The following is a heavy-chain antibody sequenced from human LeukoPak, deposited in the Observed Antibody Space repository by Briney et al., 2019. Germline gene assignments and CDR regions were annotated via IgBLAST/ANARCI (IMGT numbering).Heavy chain of an antibody. D-gene: IGHD6-19*01. V-gene: IGHV1-2*06. CDR1: GYTFTGYY. CDR2: INPNSGGT. CDR3: ARTSINPQWLASTNWFDP. J-gene: IGHJ5*02. Sequence: GASVKVSCTASGYTFTGYYMHWVRQAPGQGLEWMGRINPNSGGTNYAQKFQGRVTMTRDTSISTAYMELSRLRSDDTAVYYCARTSINPQWLASTNWFDPWGQGTLVTVSS.